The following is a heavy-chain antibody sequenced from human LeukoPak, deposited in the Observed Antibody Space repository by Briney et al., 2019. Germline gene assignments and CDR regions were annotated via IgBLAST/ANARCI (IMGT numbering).Heavy chain of an antibody. CDR1: GFTFNSEW. J-gene: IGHJ6*02. CDR3: VRGGSMDV. V-gene: IGHV3-7*05. CDR2: IKPDGSAT. Sequence: GGSLRLSCGASGFTFNSEWMIWVRQAPGEGLEWVAIIKPDGSATSYVDSAKDRFTISRDNAKNSLSLQMHSLKVDDTGVYYCVRGGSMDVWGQGTAVTVSS.